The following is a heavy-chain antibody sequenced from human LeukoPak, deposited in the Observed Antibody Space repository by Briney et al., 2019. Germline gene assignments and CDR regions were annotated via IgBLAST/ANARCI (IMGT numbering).Heavy chain of an antibody. D-gene: IGHD1-14*01. CDR1: GGSLSSGGYY. J-gene: IGHJ3*01. V-gene: IGHV4-39*07. CDR3: ARGTYNTSPPDL. Sequence: PSETLSLTCTVSGGSLSSGGYYWGWIRQPPGKGLEWIGSIYYSGSTYYNPSLKSRVTISVDTSRSQFSLKLSSVTAADTAVYYCARGTYNTSPPDLWGQGTMVTVSS. CDR2: IYYSGST.